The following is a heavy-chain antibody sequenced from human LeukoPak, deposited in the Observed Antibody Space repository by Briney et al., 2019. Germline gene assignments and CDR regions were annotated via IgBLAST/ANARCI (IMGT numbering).Heavy chain of an antibody. CDR3: ARDPPGGAAADAALDY. V-gene: IGHV1-18*04. CDR2: ISAYNGNT. J-gene: IGHJ4*02. Sequence: GASVKVSCKASGYTFTSYGISWVRQAPGQGLEWMGWISAYNGNTNYAQKLQGRVTMTTDTSTSTAYMELRSLRSDDTAVYYCARDPPGGAAADAALDYWGQGTLVTVSS. D-gene: IGHD6-13*01. CDR1: GYTFTSYG.